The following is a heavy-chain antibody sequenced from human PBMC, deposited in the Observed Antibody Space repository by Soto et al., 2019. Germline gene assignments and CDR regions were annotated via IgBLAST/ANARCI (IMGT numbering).Heavy chain of an antibody. V-gene: IGHV1-2*02. CDR3: ARGPPAYNWTYSYYFDY. D-gene: IGHD1-7*01. Sequence: ASVKVSCKASGYTFTGYYMHWVRQAPGQGLEWMGWINPNSGGTNYAQKFQGRVTMTRDTSISTAYMELSRLRSDDTAVYYCARGPPAYNWTYSYYFDYWGQGTLVTVSS. J-gene: IGHJ4*02. CDR2: INPNSGGT. CDR1: GYTFTGYY.